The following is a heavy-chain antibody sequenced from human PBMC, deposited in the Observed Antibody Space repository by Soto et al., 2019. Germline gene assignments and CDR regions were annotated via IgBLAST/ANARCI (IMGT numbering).Heavy chain of an antibody. D-gene: IGHD3-10*01. Sequence: QVQLVQSGAEVKKPGSSVKVSCKASGGTFSSYTISWVRQAPGQGLEWMGRIIPILGIANYAQKFQGRVTITEDKSTSTAYMELRSVRSEDTAVYYCARFRGSYGMDVWGQGTTVTVSS. V-gene: IGHV1-69*02. CDR1: GGTFSSYT. CDR2: IIPILGIA. CDR3: ARFRGSYGMDV. J-gene: IGHJ6*02.